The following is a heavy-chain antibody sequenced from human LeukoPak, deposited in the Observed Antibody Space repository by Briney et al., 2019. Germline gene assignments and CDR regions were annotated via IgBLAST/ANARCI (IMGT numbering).Heavy chain of an antibody. CDR3: ASTGYCIGGSCYSNYFDH. CDR2: IYFSGST. Sequence: SETLSLTCTVSGGSISSYYWSWIRQPPGKGLEWIGYIYFSGSTNYNPSLKSRVTVSLDTTKNQVSLKLSSVSAADTAVYYCASTGYCIGGSCYSNYFDHWGQGTLVTVSS. D-gene: IGHD2-15*01. V-gene: IGHV4-59*08. CDR1: GGSISSYY. J-gene: IGHJ4*02.